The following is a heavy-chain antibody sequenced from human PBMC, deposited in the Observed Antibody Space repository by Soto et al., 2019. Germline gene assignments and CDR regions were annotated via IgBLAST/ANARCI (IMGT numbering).Heavy chain of an antibody. V-gene: IGHV3-30*18. D-gene: IGHD6-19*01. CDR2: ISKDGSNK. CDR1: GFTFSIFC. Sequence: GGSLRLSCAASGFTFSIFCMHWVRQAPGKGREWVAVISKDGSNKYYADSVQGRFTFSRDNSKNTLYLQMNNLRADGTAIYYCAKQGAVSGDFDHWGQGALVTVSS. CDR3: AKQGAVSGDFDH. J-gene: IGHJ4*02.